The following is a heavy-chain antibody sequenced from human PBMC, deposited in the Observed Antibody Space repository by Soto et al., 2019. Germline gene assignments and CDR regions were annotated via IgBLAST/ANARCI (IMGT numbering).Heavy chain of an antibody. D-gene: IGHD2-21*01. V-gene: IGHV1-69*02. Sequence: QVQLVQSGAEVKKPGSSLKVSCKVSGGTFSTYSMFRVRQAPGQGLEWMGRIIPMLGVRNYAQRFQDRVTIIADKSTATVHMELSSLRSEDTDLYYWTIGSWSGEVFDMWGHGTRVTVSS. J-gene: IGHJ3*02. CDR2: IIPMLGVR. CDR1: GGTFSTYS. CDR3: TIGSWSGEVFDM.